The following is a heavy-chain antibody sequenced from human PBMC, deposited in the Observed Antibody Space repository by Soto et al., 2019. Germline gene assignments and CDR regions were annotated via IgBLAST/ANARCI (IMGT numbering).Heavy chain of an antibody. D-gene: IGHD5-12*01. Sequence: QVQLVESGGGVVQPGRSLRLSCAASGFNFSNYGLHWFARPQAKGLGWVSLITFDGGSKFYADSVKGRFAISRDNSKNTLYLQMNSLRPEDTAVYYCAKALYSGYAIALFDYWGQGTLVAVSS. V-gene: IGHV3-30*18. CDR1: GFNFSNYG. CDR2: ITFDGGSK. J-gene: IGHJ4*02. CDR3: AKALYSGYAIALFDY.